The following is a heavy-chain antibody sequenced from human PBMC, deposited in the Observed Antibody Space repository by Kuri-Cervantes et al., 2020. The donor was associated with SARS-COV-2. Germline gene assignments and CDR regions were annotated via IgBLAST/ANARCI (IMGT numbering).Heavy chain of an antibody. V-gene: IGHV3-74*01. CDR2: LTNDGSDA. D-gene: IGHD4-11*01. CDR1: GFTFSGYW. J-gene: IGHJ4*02. CDR3: ARDSMTTRDFDY. Sequence: GGSLRLSCVASGFTFSGYWMHWVRQAPGKGLVWVSRLTNDGSDAIFADSVKGRFTISRDNAKNMLYLYMNSLRADDTAVYYCARDSMTTRDFDYWGQGTLVTVSS.